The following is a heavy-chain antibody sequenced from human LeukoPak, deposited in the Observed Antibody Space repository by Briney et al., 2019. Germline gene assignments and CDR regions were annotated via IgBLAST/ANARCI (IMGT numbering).Heavy chain of an antibody. J-gene: IGHJ3*01. V-gene: IGHV3-30*02. Sequence: GGSLRLSCAASGFTFSSYGMHWVRQAPGKGLGWVAFIRYDGGNKYYADSVKGRFTISRDKSQNTLYLQMNSLRLEDTAVYVCAKDRYRSGRYGGDAFDFWGQGTMVTVSS. CDR3: AKDRYRSGRYGGDAFDF. CDR2: IRYDGGNK. CDR1: GFTFSSYG. D-gene: IGHD6-25*01.